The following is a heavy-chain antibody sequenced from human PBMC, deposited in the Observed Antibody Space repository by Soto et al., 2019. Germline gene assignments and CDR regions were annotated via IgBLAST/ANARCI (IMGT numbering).Heavy chain of an antibody. Sequence: QLQLQESGPGLVKPSETLSLTCTVSGGSVSSSSYYWAWIRQPPGKGLEWIGSIYYSGSTYYNPSLKSRVTLSVHTSKNQFSLKLTPVTAADTAVYYCARDGNRYDYLAYWGQGTLVTVSS. CDR2: IYYSGST. D-gene: IGHD3-16*01. CDR1: GGSVSSSSYY. CDR3: ARDGNRYDYLAY. J-gene: IGHJ4*02. V-gene: IGHV4-39*01.